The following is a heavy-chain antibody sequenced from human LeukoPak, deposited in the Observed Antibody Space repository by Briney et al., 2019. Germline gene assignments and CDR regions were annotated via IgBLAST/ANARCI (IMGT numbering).Heavy chain of an antibody. V-gene: IGHV3-23*01. CDR3: AKGRGTRVHNWFDT. CDR2: ISGSGRST. J-gene: IGHJ5*02. CDR1: GLTFNTSA. Sequence: PGGSLRLSCAGSGLTFNTSAMSWVRQAPGKGLEWVSAISGSGRSTYYTDSVRGRFTISRDNSKNTLYLQMNSLRAEDTAVYFCAKGRGTRVHNWFDTWGQGILVTVSS. D-gene: IGHD1-26*01.